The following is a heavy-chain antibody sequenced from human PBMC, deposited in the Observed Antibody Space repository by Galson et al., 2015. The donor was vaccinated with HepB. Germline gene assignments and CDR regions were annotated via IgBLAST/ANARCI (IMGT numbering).Heavy chain of an antibody. D-gene: IGHD6-13*01. V-gene: IGHV3-53*01. J-gene: IGHJ5*02. CDR1: GFTVSRNY. CDR2: IYSGGNT. CDR3: VRGSSSSWYSGFGS. Sequence: SLRLSCAASGFTVSRNYMTWVRQAPGKGLEWVSVIYSGGNTDYADSVKGRFTISRDNSKNTLYLQMNSLRVEDTAVYYCVRGSSSSWYSGFGSWGQGTLVTVSS.